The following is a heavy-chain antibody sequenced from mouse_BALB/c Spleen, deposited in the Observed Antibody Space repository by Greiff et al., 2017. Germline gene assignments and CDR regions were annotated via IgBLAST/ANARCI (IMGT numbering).Heavy chain of an antibody. V-gene: IGHV1S137*01. CDR3: ARGVGTWFAY. J-gene: IGHJ3*01. D-gene: IGHD1-1*01. CDR2: ISTYYGDA. CDR1: GYTFTDYA. Sequence: QVQLKESGAELVRPGVSVKISCKGSGYTFTDYAMHWVKQSHAKSLEWIGVISTYYGDASYNQKFKGKATMTVDKSSSTAYMELARLTSEDSAIYYCARGVGTWFAYWGQGTLVTVSA.